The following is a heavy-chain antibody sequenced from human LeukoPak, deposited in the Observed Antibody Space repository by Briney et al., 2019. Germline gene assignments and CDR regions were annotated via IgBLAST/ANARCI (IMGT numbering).Heavy chain of an antibody. Sequence: SETLSLTCTVSGGSISSYYWSWIRQPPGKGLEWIGEINHSGSTNYNPSLKSRVTISVDTSKNQFSLKLSSVTAADTAVYYCARARIATYYYYYMDVWGKGTTVTVSS. CDR3: ARARIATYYYYYMDV. J-gene: IGHJ6*03. D-gene: IGHD6-13*01. CDR1: GGSISSYY. V-gene: IGHV4-34*01. CDR2: INHSGST.